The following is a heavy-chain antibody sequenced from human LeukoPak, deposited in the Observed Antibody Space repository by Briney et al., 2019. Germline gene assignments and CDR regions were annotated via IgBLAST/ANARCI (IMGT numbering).Heavy chain of an antibody. J-gene: IGHJ4*02. CDR3: ARDRDYFDSSGNFDY. Sequence: SETLSLTCTVSGVSISSYYWSWIRQPAGKGLEWIGRIYASGSTYYNPSLKSRVTMSVDRSKNQFSLKLRSVTAADTAVYYWARDRDYFDSSGNFDYWGQGTLVTVSS. CDR1: GVSISSYY. V-gene: IGHV4-4*07. CDR2: IYASGST. D-gene: IGHD3-22*01.